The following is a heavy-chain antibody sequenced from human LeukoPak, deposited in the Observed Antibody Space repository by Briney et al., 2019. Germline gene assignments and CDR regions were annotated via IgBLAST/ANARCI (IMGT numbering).Heavy chain of an antibody. V-gene: IGHV4-39*07. CDR1: GGSISSGNYY. D-gene: IGHD4-11*01. CDR2: IYYSGST. Sequence: PSETLSLTCTVSGGSISSGNYYWGWIRQPPGKGLEWIGRIYYSGSTYYNPSLKSRVTISVDTSKNQFSLKLSSVTAADTAVYYCANEGTTSPFAYWGQGTLVTVSS. J-gene: IGHJ4*02. CDR3: ANEGTTSPFAY.